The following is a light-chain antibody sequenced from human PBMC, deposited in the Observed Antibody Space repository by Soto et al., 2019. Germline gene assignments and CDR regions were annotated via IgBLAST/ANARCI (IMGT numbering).Light chain of an antibody. V-gene: IGLV2-11*01. CDR1: SSDVGGYNY. Sequence: QSVLTQPRSVSWSPGQSVTISCTGTSSDVGGYNYVSWYQQHPGKAPKLMIYDVSKRPSGVPDRFSGSKSGNTASLTISGLQAEDEADYYCCSYAGSYTLVFGGGTQLTVL. J-gene: IGLJ2*01. CDR2: DVS. CDR3: CSYAGSYTLV.